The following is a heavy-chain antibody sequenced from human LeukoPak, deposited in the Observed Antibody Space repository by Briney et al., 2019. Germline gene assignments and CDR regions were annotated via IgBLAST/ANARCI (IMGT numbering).Heavy chain of an antibody. D-gene: IGHD6-13*01. CDR1: GFTFDDYA. CDR2: ISWNSGSI. CDR3: AKDIRDGYSSSWDYFDY. V-gene: IGHV3-9*03. Sequence: GGSLRLSCAASGFTFDDYAMHWVRQAPGKGLEWVSGISWNSGSIGYADSVKGRFTISRDNAKNSLYLQMNSLRAEDMALYYCAKDIRDGYSSSWDYFDYWGQGTLVTVSS. J-gene: IGHJ4*02.